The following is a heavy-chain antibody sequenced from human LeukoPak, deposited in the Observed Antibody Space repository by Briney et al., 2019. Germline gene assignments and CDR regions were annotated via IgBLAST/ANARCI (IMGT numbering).Heavy chain of an antibody. V-gene: IGHV1-69*13. D-gene: IGHD3-22*01. Sequence: GASVKVSCKASGGTFNNYAINWVRQAPGPGLEWMGGIIPIFGTANYAQKFQGRVTITADESTSTVYMELNSLKSEDTAVYYCARGWDYDSGGRPTAYVYWGQGTLVTVSS. J-gene: IGHJ4*02. CDR2: IIPIFGTA. CDR1: GGTFNNYA. CDR3: ARGWDYDSGGRPTAYVY.